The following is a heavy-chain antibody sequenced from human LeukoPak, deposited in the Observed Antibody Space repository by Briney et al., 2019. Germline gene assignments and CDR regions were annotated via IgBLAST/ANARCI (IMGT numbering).Heavy chain of an antibody. D-gene: IGHD6-19*01. CDR2: INDSGST. CDR1: GGSFSGYY. V-gene: IGHV4-34*01. J-gene: IGHJ4*02. Sequence: SQTLSLTCAVYGGSFSGYYWSWIRQPPGKGLEWIGEINDSGSTDYNSSLKSRVTISVDTSKKQFSLNLHSVTAADTAVYFCARGPSSGWYSRWGQGTLVTVSS. CDR3: ARGPSSGWYSR.